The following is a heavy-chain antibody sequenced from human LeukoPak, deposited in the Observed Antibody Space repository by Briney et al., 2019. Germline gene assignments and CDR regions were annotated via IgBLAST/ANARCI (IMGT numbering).Heavy chain of an antibody. D-gene: IGHD5-18*01. Sequence: SETLSLTCTVSGGSISSHYRSWIRQPPGKGLEWIGYIYYSGSTNYNPSLKSRDTISVDTSKNQFSLKLSSVTAADTAVYYCAGPGRNGYPHWGQGTLVTVSS. CDR1: GGSISSHY. V-gene: IGHV4-59*11. J-gene: IGHJ4*02. CDR2: IYYSGST. CDR3: AGPGRNGYPH.